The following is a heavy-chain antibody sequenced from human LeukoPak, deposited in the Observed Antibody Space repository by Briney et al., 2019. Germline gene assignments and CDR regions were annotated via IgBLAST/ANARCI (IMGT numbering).Heavy chain of an antibody. J-gene: IGHJ6*03. CDR1: GFTFSDYY. CDR2: ISSSGSTI. Sequence: PGGSLRLSCAASGFTFSDYYMSWIRQAPGKGLEWVSYISSSGSTIYYADSVKGRFTISRDNAKNSLYLQMNSLRAEDTAVYYCARISQADYVWGSYRPYYYYYMDVWGKGTTVTISS. V-gene: IGHV3-11*04. CDR3: ARISQADYVWGSYRPYYYYYMDV. D-gene: IGHD3-16*02.